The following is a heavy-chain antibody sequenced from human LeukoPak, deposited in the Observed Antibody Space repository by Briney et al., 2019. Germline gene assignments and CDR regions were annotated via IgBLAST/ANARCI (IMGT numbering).Heavy chain of an antibody. CDR3: ARLSGNGYYSDY. D-gene: IGHD1-20*01. J-gene: IGHJ4*02. Sequence: GESLKISCMGSGYRFSNFWIGWVRQMPGKGLEWMGIIYPGDSDTRYSPSFQGQVTISADKSISTAYLQWSSLKASDTAMYYCARLSGNGYYSDYWGQGTLVTVSS. CDR1: GYRFSNFW. V-gene: IGHV5-51*01. CDR2: IYPGDSDT.